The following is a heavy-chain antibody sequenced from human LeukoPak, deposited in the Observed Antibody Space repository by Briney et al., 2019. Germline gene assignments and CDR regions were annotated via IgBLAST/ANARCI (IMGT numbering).Heavy chain of an antibody. D-gene: IGHD3-16*01. CDR2: ISGSGGST. J-gene: IGHJ4*02. CDR3: AKGYYDYVWGSYYFDY. V-gene: IGHV3-23*01. CDR1: GFTFSSYA. Sequence: GGSQRLSCAASGFTFSSYAMSWVRQAPGKGLEWVSAISGSGGSTYYADSVKSRFTISRDNSRDTLYLQMNSLRAEDTAVYYCAKGYYDYVWGSYYFDYWGQGTLVTVSS.